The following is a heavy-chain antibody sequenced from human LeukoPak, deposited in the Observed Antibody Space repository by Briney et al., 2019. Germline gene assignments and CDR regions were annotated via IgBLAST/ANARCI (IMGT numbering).Heavy chain of an antibody. CDR1: GFTFRNYA. CDR2: ISSDGTTK. Sequence: GGSLRLSCVASGFTFRNYAMHWVCQAPGKGPEWVIVISSDGTTKYYADSVKGRFTVSRDNSKNTLYLQMNSLRAEDTAVYYCAREQTFPYFDSWGQGTLVTVSS. V-gene: IGHV3-30-3*01. J-gene: IGHJ4*02. D-gene: IGHD3-16*01. CDR3: AREQTFPYFDS.